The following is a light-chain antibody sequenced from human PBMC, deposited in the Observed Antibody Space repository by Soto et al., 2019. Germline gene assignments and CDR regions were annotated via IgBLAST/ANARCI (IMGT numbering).Light chain of an antibody. CDR2: RNN. J-gene: IGLJ2*01. CDR1: SSNIGSNY. Sequence: QSVVTQPPSASGTPGQSVTISCSGSSSNIGSNYVSWYQQLPGTAPKLLIYRNNQRSSGVSGRFSASKSGTSASLAISGLRSEDEADYYCASWDDSLSGFVVFGGGTQLTVL. V-gene: IGLV1-47*01. CDR3: ASWDDSLSGFVV.